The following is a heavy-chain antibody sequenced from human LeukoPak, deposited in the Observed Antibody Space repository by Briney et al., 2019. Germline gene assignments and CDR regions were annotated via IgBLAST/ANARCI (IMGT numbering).Heavy chain of an antibody. J-gene: IGHJ4*02. CDR2: IYSGGST. D-gene: IGHD3-22*01. CDR3: AISSSGYPDLGYYFDY. Sequence: GGSLRLSCAASGFTVSSNYMSWVRQAPGKRLEWVSVIYSGGSTYYADSVKGRFTISRDNSKNTLYLQMNSLRAEDTAVYYCAISSSGYPDLGYYFDYWGQGTLVTVSS. V-gene: IGHV3-53*01. CDR1: GFTVSSNY.